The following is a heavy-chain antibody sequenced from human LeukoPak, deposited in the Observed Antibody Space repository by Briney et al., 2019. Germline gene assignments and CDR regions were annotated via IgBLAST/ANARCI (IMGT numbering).Heavy chain of an antibody. CDR2: ISYDGSNK. CDR3: AKVPYYYDSSGYWDAFDI. CDR1: GFTFSSYG. Sequence: GGSLRLSCAASGFTFSSYGMHWVRQAPGKGLEWVAVISYDGSNKYHADSVKGRFTISRDNSKNTLYLQMNSLRAEDTAVYYCAKVPYYYDSSGYWDAFDIWGQGTMVTVSS. J-gene: IGHJ3*02. D-gene: IGHD3-22*01. V-gene: IGHV3-30*18.